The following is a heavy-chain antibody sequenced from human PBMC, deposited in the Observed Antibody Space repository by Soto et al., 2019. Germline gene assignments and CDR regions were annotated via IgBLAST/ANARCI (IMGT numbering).Heavy chain of an antibody. CDR2: IYYSGST. V-gene: IGHV4-59*01. D-gene: IGHD6-6*01. CDR1: GGSISSYY. CDR3: ARFIGSSDKLHYYYYGMDV. Sequence: PSETLSLTCTVSGGSISSYYWSWIRQPPGKGLEWIGYIYYSGSTNYNPSLKSRVTISVDTSKNQFSLKLSSVTAADTAVYYCARFIGSSDKLHYYYYGMDVWGQGTTVTVSS. J-gene: IGHJ6*02.